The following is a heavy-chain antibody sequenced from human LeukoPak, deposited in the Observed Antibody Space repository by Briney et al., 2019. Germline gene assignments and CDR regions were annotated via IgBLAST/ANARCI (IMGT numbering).Heavy chain of an antibody. CDR2: TSYDGSNK. D-gene: IGHD3-3*01. V-gene: IGHV3-30*18. Sequence: SGGSLRLSCAASGFSFSSYGMHWVRQAPGKGLEWVALTSYDGSNKYYGDSVKGRFSISRDNSKNTLYLQMNSLRAQDTAVYYCAKMPGDFWSAFYHYFDFWGQGTLVTVSS. CDR1: GFSFSSYG. CDR3: AKMPGDFWSAFYHYFDF. J-gene: IGHJ4*02.